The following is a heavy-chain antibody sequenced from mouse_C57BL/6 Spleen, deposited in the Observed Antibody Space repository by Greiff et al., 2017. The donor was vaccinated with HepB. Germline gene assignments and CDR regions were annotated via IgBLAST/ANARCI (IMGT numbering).Heavy chain of an antibody. CDR3: ARAGTVVASFDY. Sequence: VQGVESGPELVKPGASVKISCKASGYAFSSSWMNWVKQRPGKGLEWIGRIYPGDGDTNYNGKFKGKATLTADKSSSTAYMQLSSLTSEDSAVYFCARAGTVVASFDYWGQGTTLTVSS. V-gene: IGHV1-82*01. CDR1: GYAFSSSW. CDR2: IYPGDGDT. D-gene: IGHD1-1*01. J-gene: IGHJ2*01.